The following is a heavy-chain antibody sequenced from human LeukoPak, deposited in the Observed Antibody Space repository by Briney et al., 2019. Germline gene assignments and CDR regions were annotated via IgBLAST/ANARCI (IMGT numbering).Heavy chain of an antibody. V-gene: IGHV3-9*01. CDR3: ARDPSYDILTGYNHFDS. CDR1: GFTFNDCS. CDR2: IGWNSGSI. Sequence: GGSLRLSCAASGFTFNDCSMHWVRQVPGKGLEWVSGIGWNSGSIGYADSVKGRFTISRDNAKNSLHLQMNSLRPEDTALYYCARDPSYDILTGYNHFDSWGQGTLVTVSS. J-gene: IGHJ4*02. D-gene: IGHD3-9*01.